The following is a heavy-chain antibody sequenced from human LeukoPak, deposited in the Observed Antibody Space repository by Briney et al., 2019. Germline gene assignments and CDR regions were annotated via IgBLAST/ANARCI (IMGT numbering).Heavy chain of an antibody. Sequence: GGSLRLSCAASGFTFSSYGMHWVRQAPGRGLEWVAVISYDGSNKYYADSVKGRFTISRDNSKNTLYLQMNSLRAEDTAVYYCAKGRYNWNYVTSYYFDYWGQGTLVTVSS. D-gene: IGHD1-7*01. CDR3: AKGRYNWNYVTSYYFDY. J-gene: IGHJ4*02. V-gene: IGHV3-30*18. CDR1: GFTFSSYG. CDR2: ISYDGSNK.